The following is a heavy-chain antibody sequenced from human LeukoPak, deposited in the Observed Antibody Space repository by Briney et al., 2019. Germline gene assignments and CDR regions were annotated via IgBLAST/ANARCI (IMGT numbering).Heavy chain of an antibody. CDR2: IFYSGST. D-gene: IGHD1-1*01. V-gene: IGHV4-59*11. J-gene: IGHJ6*03. CDR1: GGSISSHY. CDR3: VKHGPGGRGYLDV. Sequence: SETLSLTCTVSGGSISSHYWSWVRLSPAQGLEWIGYIFYSGSTDYSPSLTSRVTISIDTSKRYLSLNLSSVTAADTAVYYCVKHGPGGRGYLDVWGVGTTVTVSS.